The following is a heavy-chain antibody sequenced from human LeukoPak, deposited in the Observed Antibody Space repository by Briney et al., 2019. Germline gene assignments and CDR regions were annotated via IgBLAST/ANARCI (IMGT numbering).Heavy chain of an antibody. J-gene: IGHJ4*02. V-gene: IGHV3-74*01. D-gene: IGHD1-26*01. CDR1: GFSFSSYW. CDR2: IKSDGVTT. Sequence: GGSLRLSCAASGFSFSSYWMHWVRQAPGKGLVWVSRIKSDGVTTAYADSVKGRFTISRDNAKNTLYLQMNSLRAEDTAVYYCARVGGSYYPLDYWGQGTLVTVSS. CDR3: ARVGGSYYPLDY.